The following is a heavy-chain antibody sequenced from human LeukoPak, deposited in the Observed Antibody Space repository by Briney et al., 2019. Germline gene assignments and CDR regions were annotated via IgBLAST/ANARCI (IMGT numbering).Heavy chain of an antibody. CDR1: GFTVSSNY. CDR2: ISSSSSYI. Sequence: GGSLRLSCAASGFTVSSNYMSWVRQAPGKGLEWVSSISSSSSYIYYADSVKGRFTISRDNAKNSLYLQMNSLRAEDTAVYYCARDRYYDSSGQETTDYWGQGTLVTVSS. D-gene: IGHD3-22*01. V-gene: IGHV3-21*01. CDR3: ARDRYYDSSGQETTDY. J-gene: IGHJ4*02.